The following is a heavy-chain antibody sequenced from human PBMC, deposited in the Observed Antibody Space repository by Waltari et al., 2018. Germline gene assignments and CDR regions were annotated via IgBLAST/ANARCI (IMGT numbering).Heavy chain of an antibody. V-gene: IGHV1-46*01. CDR1: GYTFTNYY. Sequence: QVQLVQSGAEVKKPGASVKVSCKASGYTFTNYYIHWVRQAPGPGIEWVGMINPAGGSTIDAQMFQGRGTMTKDTSTTTVYMELSSLRSEDTAVYYCARDGYYDSSRYLDSYFDDWGQGTLVTVSS. CDR3: ARDGYYDSSRYLDSYFDD. J-gene: IGHJ4*02. D-gene: IGHD3-22*01. CDR2: INPAGGST.